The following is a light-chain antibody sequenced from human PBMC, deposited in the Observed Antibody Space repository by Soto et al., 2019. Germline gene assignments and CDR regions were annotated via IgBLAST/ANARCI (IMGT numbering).Light chain of an antibody. J-gene: IGKJ1*01. CDR1: QSISSW. CDR3: QQYKSFWT. V-gene: IGKV1-5*03. CDR2: KSS. Sequence: DIQMTQSPSTLSASVGDRVTITCRASQSISSWLSWYQQKPGKAPMLLIYKSSSLESGVPSRFSGTGSGTEFTLTISSLQPDDFATYYRQQYKSFWTFGQGTKVEIK.